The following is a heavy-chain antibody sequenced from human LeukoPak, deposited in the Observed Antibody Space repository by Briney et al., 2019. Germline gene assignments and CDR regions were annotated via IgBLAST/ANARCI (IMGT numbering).Heavy chain of an antibody. CDR2: ISGSGGST. J-gene: IGHJ4*02. CDR3: AKGALRQGFDY. D-gene: IGHD3-16*01. Sequence: ETLSLTCTVSGDSISGSSYYWGWIRQPPGKGLEWVSAISGSGGSTYYADSVKGRFTISRDNSKNTLYLQMNSLRAEDTAVYYCAKGALRQGFDYWGQGTLVTVSS. CDR1: GDSISGSSYY. V-gene: IGHV3-23*01.